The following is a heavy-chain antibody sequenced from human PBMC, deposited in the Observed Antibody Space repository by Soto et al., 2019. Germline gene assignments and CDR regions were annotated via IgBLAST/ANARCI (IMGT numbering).Heavy chain of an antibody. D-gene: IGHD1-26*01. CDR1: GGSISSYY. CDR2: IYYSGST. Sequence: QVQLQESGPGLVKPSETLSLTCTVSGGSISSYYWSWIRQTPGKGLEWIGYIYYSGSTNYNPSLKRRVTIAVETSKNQFSLKLSPVTAADTAVYYCARRWGYAFDIWGQGTMVTVSS. J-gene: IGHJ3*02. CDR3: ARRWGYAFDI. V-gene: IGHV4-59*08.